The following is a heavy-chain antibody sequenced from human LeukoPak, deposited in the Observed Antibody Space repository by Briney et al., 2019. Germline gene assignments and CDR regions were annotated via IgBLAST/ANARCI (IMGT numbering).Heavy chain of an antibody. CDR1: GGSISRYY. Sequence: SETLSLTCSVSGGSISRYYWSWIRQPPGKGLEWIGYIYYSGSTNYNPSLKSRVTISVDTSKNQFSLKLSSVTAADTAVYYCARLSNSGWSWGAFDIWGQGTMVTVSS. J-gene: IGHJ3*02. CDR3: ARLSNSGWSWGAFDI. V-gene: IGHV4-59*08. CDR2: IYYSGST. D-gene: IGHD6-19*01.